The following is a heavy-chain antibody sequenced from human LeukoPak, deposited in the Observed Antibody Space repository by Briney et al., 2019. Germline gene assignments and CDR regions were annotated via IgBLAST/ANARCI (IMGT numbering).Heavy chain of an antibody. Sequence: GASVKVSCKASGYTLTKYGISWVRQAPGQGPEWMGWISGYNGNTNYAQKFQGRVTMTTDTSTSTAYMELRDLKSDVTAVYYCGRDYYYGTSAPYNFGVDVWGQGTTVTVSS. CDR2: ISGYNGNT. V-gene: IGHV1-18*04. CDR3: GRDYYYGTSAPYNFGVDV. J-gene: IGHJ6*02. D-gene: IGHD3-10*01. CDR1: GYTLTKYG.